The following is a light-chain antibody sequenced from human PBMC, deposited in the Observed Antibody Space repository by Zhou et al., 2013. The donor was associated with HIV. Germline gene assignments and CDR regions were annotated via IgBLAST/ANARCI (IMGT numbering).Light chain of an antibody. CDR3: QQYDDWPRT. J-gene: IGKJ1*01. V-gene: IGKV3-15*01. Sequence: EIVMTQSPATLSVSPGERVTLACRASKSVSGNLAWYQQRLGQPPRLLIHSASTRATGIPDRFSGSGSGTDFTLTIGSLQSDDFGVYYCQQYDDWPRTFGQGTKVEIK. CDR2: SAS. CDR1: KSVSGN.